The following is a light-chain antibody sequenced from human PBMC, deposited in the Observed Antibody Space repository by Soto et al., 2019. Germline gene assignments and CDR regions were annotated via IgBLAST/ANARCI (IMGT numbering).Light chain of an antibody. V-gene: IGKV3-20*01. CDR1: QSVSSSY. Sequence: EIVLTQSPGTLSLSPGERATLSCRASQSVSSSYLAWYQQKPGQAPRLLIYGASSRATGIPDRFSGSGSGTDFTLTISRLEPEDXAVXYXQQYGSSPRTFGQGTKVEIK. J-gene: IGKJ1*01. CDR3: QQYGSSPRT. CDR2: GAS.